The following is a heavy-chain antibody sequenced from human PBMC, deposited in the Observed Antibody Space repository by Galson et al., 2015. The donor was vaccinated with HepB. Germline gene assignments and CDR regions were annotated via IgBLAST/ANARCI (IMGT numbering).Heavy chain of an antibody. D-gene: IGHD3-22*01. CDR1: RFTFSSYW. CDR3: ARDHDDSSAYDRSQGYGMHV. V-gene: IGHV3-7*01. Sequence: SLRLSCAASRFTFSSYWMSWVRQAPGKGLEWVANIKQDGTERYYVDSVKGRFTISRDNARNSLYLQMNSLRAEDTAVYYCARDHDDSSAYDRSQGYGMHVWGQGTTVTVSS. CDR2: IKQDGTER. J-gene: IGHJ6*02.